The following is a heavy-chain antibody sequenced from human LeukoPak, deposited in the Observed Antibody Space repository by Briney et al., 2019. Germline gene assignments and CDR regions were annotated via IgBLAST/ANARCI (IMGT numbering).Heavy chain of an antibody. CDR1: NFIFSEYA. CDR2: IGASGSNT. Sequence: PGESLRLSCAASNFIFSEYAMDWIRQAPGKGLEWVAAIGASGSNTYYAASVEGRFTISRDNSKETVYLQMDSLRADDTAVYFCAKSPYYESSGDAFEIWGQGTLVSVSS. J-gene: IGHJ3*02. D-gene: IGHD3-22*01. CDR3: AKSPYYESSGDAFEI. V-gene: IGHV3-23*01.